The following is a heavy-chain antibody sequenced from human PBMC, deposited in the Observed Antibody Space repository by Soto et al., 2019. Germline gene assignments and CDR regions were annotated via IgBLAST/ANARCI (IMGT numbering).Heavy chain of an antibody. Sequence: ASVTVSCKASGYTLTSYGMRWVRQDPGQRLEWMGWVSPNSGNTNYAQKFQGWVTMTRDTSISTAYMELSRLRSDDTAVYYCARAHDYSPHGAWSPTNPDYYYGMDVWGQGTTVTVSS. CDR2: VSPNSGNT. CDR1: GYTLTSYG. D-gene: IGHD2-21*01. J-gene: IGHJ6*02. V-gene: IGHV1-2*04. CDR3: ARAHDYSPHGAWSPTNPDYYYGMDV.